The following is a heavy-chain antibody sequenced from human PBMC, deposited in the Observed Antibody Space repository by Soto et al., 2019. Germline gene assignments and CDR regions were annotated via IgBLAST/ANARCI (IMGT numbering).Heavy chain of an antibody. CDR3: ARDPQFGYSSSWFHFDY. D-gene: IGHD6-13*01. J-gene: IGHJ4*02. CDR2: ISYDGSNK. V-gene: IGHV3-30-3*01. Sequence: GGSLRLSCAASGFTFSSYAMHWVRQAPGKGLEWVAVISYDGSNKYYADSVKGRFTISRDNSKNTLYLQMNSLRAEDTAVYYCARDPQFGYSSSWFHFDYWGQGTLVTVSS. CDR1: GFTFSSYA.